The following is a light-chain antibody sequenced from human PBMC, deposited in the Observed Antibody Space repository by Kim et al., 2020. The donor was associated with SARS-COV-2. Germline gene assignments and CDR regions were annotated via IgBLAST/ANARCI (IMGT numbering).Light chain of an antibody. CDR2: SAS. CDR3: RQSTDLGS. J-gene: IGKJ2*03. Sequence: EIVMTQSPATLSVSPGERATLSCRASQNIRSNLIWFQKKLGQAPRLLIYSASFRATGVPARFSGSGSGTEFTLTITDLQSEDFGVYYCRQSTDLGSFGQGTKLEI. CDR1: QNIRSN. V-gene: IGKV3-15*01.